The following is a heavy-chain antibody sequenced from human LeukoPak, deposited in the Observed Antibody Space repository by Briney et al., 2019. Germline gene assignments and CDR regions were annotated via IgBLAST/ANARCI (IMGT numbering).Heavy chain of an antibody. Sequence: PSETLSLTCAVYGGSFSGYYWSWIRQPPGKGLEWIGEINHSGSTNYNPSLKSRVTISVDTSKNQFSLKLSSVTAADTAVYYCAKDHYGDYSGGALNFDYWGQGTLVTVSS. V-gene: IGHV4-34*01. CDR1: GGSFSGYY. CDR3: AKDHYGDYSGGALNFDY. CDR2: INHSGST. J-gene: IGHJ4*02. D-gene: IGHD4-17*01.